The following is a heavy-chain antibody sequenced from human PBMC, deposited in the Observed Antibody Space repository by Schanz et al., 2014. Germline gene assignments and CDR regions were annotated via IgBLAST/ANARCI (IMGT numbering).Heavy chain of an antibody. CDR3: ATSYSSSSYFYVMDV. D-gene: IGHD6-6*01. V-gene: IGHV3-11*01. J-gene: IGHJ6*02. Sequence: VQLVESGGGLVQPGGSLRLSCAASGFTFSDYYMNWIRQAPGKGLEWVSYISNSGYTIYYADSVKGRFTISRDNAKNSLFLQMNSLRAEDTAIYYCATSYSSSSYFYVMDVWGQGTTVTVSS. CDR1: GFTFSDYY. CDR2: ISNSGYTI.